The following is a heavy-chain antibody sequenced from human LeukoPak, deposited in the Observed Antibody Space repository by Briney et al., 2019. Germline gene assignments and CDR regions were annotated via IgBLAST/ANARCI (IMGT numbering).Heavy chain of an antibody. CDR3: ARHTRPGYSGYENAFDI. D-gene: IGHD5-12*01. V-gene: IGHV4-39*01. CDR1: GGSISSRSYY. CDR2: LFDSGNT. Sequence: PSQTLSLTCIVSGGSISSRSYYWGWIRQPXWNGLGWISNLFDSGNTHHNPSLRSRLPMSVDTPKSQFSLKLSSATAEHTAVYYCARHTRPGYSGYENAFDIWGQGNMVTVCS. J-gene: IGHJ3*02.